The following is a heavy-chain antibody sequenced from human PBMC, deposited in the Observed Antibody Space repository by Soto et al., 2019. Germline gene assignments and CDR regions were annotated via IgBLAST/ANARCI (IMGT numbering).Heavy chain of an antibody. CDR2: IYYSGST. CDR3: ARGRDYDSSGYYSPYNWFDP. V-gene: IGHV4-59*01. D-gene: IGHD3-22*01. CDR1: GGSISSYY. J-gene: IGHJ5*02. Sequence: PSETLSLTCTVSGGSISSYYWSWIRQPPGKGLEWIGYIYYSGSTNYNPSLKSRVTISVDTSKNQFSLKLSSVTAADTAVYYCARGRDYDSSGYYSPYNWFDPWGQGTLVTVSS.